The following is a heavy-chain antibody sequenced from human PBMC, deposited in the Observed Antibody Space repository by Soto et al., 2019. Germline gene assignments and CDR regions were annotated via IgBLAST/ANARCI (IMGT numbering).Heavy chain of an antibody. Sequence: SDTLSLTYNCSGRTISTSRCHWGWISQPPGKGLEWIASIKYSGTTFYNPSLKSRVTLSVDTSKNQFALKLSSVTAAETAVYYCARHGITGSYYDAFDIWGQGTMVT. CDR2: IKYSGTT. V-gene: IGHV4-39*01. CDR3: ARHGITGSYYDAFDI. D-gene: IGHD1-26*01. CDR1: GRTISTSRCH. J-gene: IGHJ3*02.